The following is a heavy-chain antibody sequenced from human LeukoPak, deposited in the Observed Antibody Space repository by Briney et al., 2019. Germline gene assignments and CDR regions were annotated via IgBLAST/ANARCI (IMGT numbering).Heavy chain of an antibody. J-gene: IGHJ4*02. V-gene: IGHV4-59*12. Sequence: PSETLSLTCTISGDSTNTYFWSWIRQPPGKGLEWIGYIYYSGSTYYNPSLKSRVTISVDTSKNQFSLKLSSVTAADTAVYYCARVGEVVTAIDYWGQGTLVTVSS. D-gene: IGHD2-21*02. CDR3: ARVGEVVTAIDY. CDR2: IYYSGST. CDR1: GDSTNTYF.